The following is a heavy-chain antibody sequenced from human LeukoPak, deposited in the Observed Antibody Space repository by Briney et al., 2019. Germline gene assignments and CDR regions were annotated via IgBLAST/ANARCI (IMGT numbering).Heavy chain of an antibody. V-gene: IGHV4-4*07. CDR2: IYTSGST. D-gene: IGHD2-2*01. J-gene: IGHJ3*02. Sequence: SETLSLTCTVSGDSISSYYWSWIRQPAGKGLEWIGRIYTSGSTNYNPSLKSRVTMSVDTSKNQFSLKLSSVTAADTAVYYCARDCSSTSCYDAFDIWGQGTMVTVSS. CDR1: GDSISSYY. CDR3: ARDCSSTSCYDAFDI.